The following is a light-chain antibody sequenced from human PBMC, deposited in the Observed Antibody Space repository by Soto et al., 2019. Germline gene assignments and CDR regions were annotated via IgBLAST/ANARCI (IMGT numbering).Light chain of an antibody. CDR2: TSS. V-gene: IGKV1-39*01. CDR3: QQSYSIPYT. J-gene: IGKJ2*01. CDR1: QSISNF. Sequence: DIQMTQSPTSLSLSEGDRVIITCRASQSISNFLHWYQQKPGRAPKLLIYTSSSLESGVPSRFSGSGSGTDFTLTICSLQPEDFATYYCQQSYSIPYTFGQGTKLEIK.